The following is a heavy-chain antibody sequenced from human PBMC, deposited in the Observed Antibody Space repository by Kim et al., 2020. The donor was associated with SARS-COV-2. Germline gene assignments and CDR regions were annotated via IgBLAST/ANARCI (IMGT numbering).Heavy chain of an antibody. J-gene: IGHJ4*02. CDR1: GFTFSSYA. V-gene: IGHV3-23*01. Sequence: GGSLRLSCAASGFTFSSYAMSWVRQAPGKGLEWVSGISSSGGSTYYADSVKGRFTISRDNSKNTLYLQMNSLRAEDTAVYYCAIQGIGRYCSGRSCYFFDYWGQGTLVTVSS. CDR3: AIQGIGRYCSGRSCYFFDY. CDR2: ISSSGGST. D-gene: IGHD2-15*01.